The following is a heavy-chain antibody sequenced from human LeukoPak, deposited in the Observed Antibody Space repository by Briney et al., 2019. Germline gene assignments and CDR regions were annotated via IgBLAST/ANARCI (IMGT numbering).Heavy chain of an antibody. CDR3: ARVVPIDI. Sequence: SETLSLTCAVYGGSFSGYYWSWIRQPPGKGLEWIGEINHSGSTYYNPSLKSRVTISVDTSKNQFSLKLSSVTAADTAVYYCARVVPIDIWGQGTMVTVSS. J-gene: IGHJ3*02. CDR1: GGSFSGYY. D-gene: IGHD2-8*01. V-gene: IGHV4-34*01. CDR2: INHSGST.